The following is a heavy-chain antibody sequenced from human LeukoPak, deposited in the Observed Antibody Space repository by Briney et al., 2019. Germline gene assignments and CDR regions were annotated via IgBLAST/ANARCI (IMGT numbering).Heavy chain of an antibody. CDR2: ISSSSVSK. V-gene: IGHV3-21*01. Sequence: PGGSLRLSCVASGLTFITYGMTCVRQAPGKGLEWVSFISSSSVSKFYADSVKGRFTISRDNARNSLYLQMNSLRAEDTAVYYCARERFHGSGAPKSEYWGQGTLVTVSS. D-gene: IGHD3-10*01. CDR3: ARERFHGSGAPKSEY. J-gene: IGHJ4*02. CDR1: GLTFITYG.